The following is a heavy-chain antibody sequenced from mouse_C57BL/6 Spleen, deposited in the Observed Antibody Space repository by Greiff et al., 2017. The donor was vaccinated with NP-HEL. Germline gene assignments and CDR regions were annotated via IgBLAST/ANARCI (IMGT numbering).Heavy chain of an antibody. Sequence: VQLKQSGPELVKPGASVKISCKASGYSFTDYNMNWVKQSNGKSLEWIGVINPNYGTTSYNQKFKGKATLTVDQSSSTAYMQLNSLTSEDSAVYYCARRERYATVVEDYAMDYWGQGTSVTVSS. CDR2: INPNYGTT. V-gene: IGHV1-39*01. J-gene: IGHJ4*01. CDR1: GYSFTDYN. CDR3: ARRERYATVVEDYAMDY. D-gene: IGHD1-1*01.